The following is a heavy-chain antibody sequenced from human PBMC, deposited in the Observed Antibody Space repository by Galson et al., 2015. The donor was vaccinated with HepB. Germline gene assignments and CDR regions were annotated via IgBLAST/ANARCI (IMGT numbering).Heavy chain of an antibody. CDR1: GFSFDSYA. CDR2: MSYDGRNT. V-gene: IGHV3-30*04. D-gene: IGHD6-6*01. J-gene: IGHJ3*02. CDR3: AKEGQLVVFLRGGGAFDI. Sequence: SLRLSCAASGFSFDSYAMHWVRQAPGKGLEWLSLMSYDGRNTYYADSVKGRFTISRDNSKNTPYLQMNSLRAEDTAVYYCAKEGQLVVFLRGGGAFDIWGQGTMVTVSS.